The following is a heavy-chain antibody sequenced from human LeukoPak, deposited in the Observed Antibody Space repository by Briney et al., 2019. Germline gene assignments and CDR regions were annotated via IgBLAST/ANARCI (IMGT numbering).Heavy chain of an antibody. J-gene: IGHJ6*03. CDR2: IYYSGST. D-gene: IGHD5-18*01. V-gene: IGHV4-59*01. CDR1: GGSISSYY. CDR3: ARTYSYGYYYYYYMDV. Sequence: SETLSLTCTVSGGSISSYYWSWIRQPPGKGLEWIGYIYYSGSTNYNPSLKSRVTISVDTSKNQFSLKLSSVTAADTAVYYCARTYSYGYYYYYYMDVWGKGTTVTVSS.